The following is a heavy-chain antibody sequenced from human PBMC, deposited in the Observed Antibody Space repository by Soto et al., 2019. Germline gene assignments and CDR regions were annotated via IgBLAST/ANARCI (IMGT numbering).Heavy chain of an antibody. CDR2: ISYDGSNK. V-gene: IGHV3-30*04. D-gene: IGHD3-3*01. CDR3: AREGRDFWAKRDYYYYYMDV. Sequence: GGSLRLSCAASGFTFSSYAMHWVRQAPGKGLEWVAVISYDGSNKYYADSVKGRFTISRDNSKNTLYLQMNSLRAEDTAVYYCAREGRDFWAKRDYYYYYMDVWGKGTTVTVSS. J-gene: IGHJ6*03. CDR1: GFTFSSYA.